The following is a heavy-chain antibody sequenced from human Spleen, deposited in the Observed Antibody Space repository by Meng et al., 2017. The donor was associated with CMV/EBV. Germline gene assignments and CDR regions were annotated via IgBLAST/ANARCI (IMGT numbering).Heavy chain of an antibody. Sequence: GESLKISCAASGLIVSNDYLTWVRQAPGKGLTWVAHIKQDGIEKYYVDSVRGRFTISRDNVKNSLFLQMNNLRAEDTAVYYCARDTSKFGHWGQGTLVTVSS. CDR2: IKQDGIEK. D-gene: IGHD4-11*01. CDR1: GLIVSNDY. CDR3: ARDTSKFGH. J-gene: IGHJ5*02. V-gene: IGHV3-7*01.